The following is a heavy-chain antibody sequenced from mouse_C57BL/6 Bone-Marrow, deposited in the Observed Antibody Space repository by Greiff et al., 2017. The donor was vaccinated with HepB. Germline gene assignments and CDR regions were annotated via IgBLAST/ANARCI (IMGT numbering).Heavy chain of an antibody. D-gene: IGHD1-1*01. CDR1: GFSLTSYG. V-gene: IGHV2-2*01. J-gene: IGHJ1*03. Sequence: VQRVESGPGLVQPSQSLSITCTVSGFSLTSYGVHWVRQSPGKGLEWLGVIWSGGSTDYNAAFISRLSISKDNSKSQVFFKMNSLQADDTAIYYCAIITTVVANWYFDVWGTGTTVTVSS. CDR3: AIITTVVANWYFDV. CDR2: IWSGGST.